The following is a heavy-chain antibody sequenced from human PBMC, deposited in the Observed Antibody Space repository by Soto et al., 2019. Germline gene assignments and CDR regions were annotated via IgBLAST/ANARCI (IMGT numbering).Heavy chain of an antibody. CDR3: TRPPSGSYYVSDY. V-gene: IGHV3-73*02. D-gene: IGHD1-26*01. CDR2: IRSKANSYAT. Sequence: EVQLVESGGGLVQPGGSLKLSCAASGFTFSGSAMHWVRQASGKGLEWVGRIRSKANSYATAYAASVKGRFTISRDDSKNTAYLQMTSLKTEDTAVYYCTRPPSGSYYVSDYWGQGTLVTVSS. J-gene: IGHJ4*02. CDR1: GFTFSGSA.